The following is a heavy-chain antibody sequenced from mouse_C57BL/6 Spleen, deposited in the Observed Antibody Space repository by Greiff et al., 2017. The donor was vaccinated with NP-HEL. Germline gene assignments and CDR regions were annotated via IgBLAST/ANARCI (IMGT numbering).Heavy chain of an antibody. CDR2: ITNKANNHAT. Sequence: EVKLMESGFALVQPGGSMKLSCAASGFTFSDAWMDWVRQSPEKGLEWVAEITNKANNHATYYAESVKGRFTISRDDSKSSVYLQMNSLRAEDTGIYYCTRRGRGFDYWGQGTTLTVSS. CDR1: GFTFSDAW. CDR3: TRRGRGFDY. V-gene: IGHV6-6*01. J-gene: IGHJ2*01.